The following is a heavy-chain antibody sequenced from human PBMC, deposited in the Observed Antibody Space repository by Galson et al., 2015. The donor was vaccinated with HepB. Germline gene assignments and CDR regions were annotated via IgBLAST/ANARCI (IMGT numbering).Heavy chain of an antibody. CDR3: AKSGYNWNDDSDY. D-gene: IGHD1-20*01. CDR2: ISYDGSNK. J-gene: IGHJ4*02. Sequence: SLRLSCAASGFTFSSYGMHWVRQAPGKGLEWVAVISYDGSNKYYADSAKGRFTISRDNSKNTLYLQMNSLIAEDTAVYYCAKSGYNWNDDSDYWGKGTLVTVSS. V-gene: IGHV3-30*18. CDR1: GFTFSSYG.